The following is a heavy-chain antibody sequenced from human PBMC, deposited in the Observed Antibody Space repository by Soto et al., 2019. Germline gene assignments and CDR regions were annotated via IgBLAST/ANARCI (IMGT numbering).Heavy chain of an antibody. J-gene: IGHJ4*02. Sequence: GGSLRLSCAASGFTFSDYYMSWIRQAPGKGLEWVSYISSSGSTIYYADSVKGRFTISRDNAKNTVFLQMNSLRTEDTAMYYCARSTYCNGGSCYPQYWGPGTLVTVSS. CDR2: ISSSGSTI. V-gene: IGHV3-11*04. D-gene: IGHD2-15*01. CDR1: GFTFSDYY. CDR3: ARSTYCNGGSCYPQY.